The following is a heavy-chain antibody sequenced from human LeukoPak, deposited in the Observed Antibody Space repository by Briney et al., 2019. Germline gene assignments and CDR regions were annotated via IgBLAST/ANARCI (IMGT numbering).Heavy chain of an antibody. CDR1: GYTFTGYY. CDR2: INPNSGCT. J-gene: IGHJ3*02. D-gene: IGHD2-2*01. V-gene: IGHV1-2*02. Sequence: ASVKVSCKASGYTFTGYYMHWVRQAPGQGLEWMGWINPNSGCTNYAQKLQGRVTMTTDTSTSTAYMELRSLRSDDTAVYYCATTAPDIVVVPAANDAFDIWGQGTMVTVSS. CDR3: ATTAPDIVVVPAANDAFDI.